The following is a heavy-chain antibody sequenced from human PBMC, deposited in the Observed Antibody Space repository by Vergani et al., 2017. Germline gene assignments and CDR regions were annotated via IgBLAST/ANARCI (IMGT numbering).Heavy chain of an antibody. CDR2: IHPADSDT. CDR1: GYSFTNNW. Sequence: EVQLVQSGAEVKKPGESRKISGQISGYSFTNNWTGWVRQLPGKGLEWMGIIHPADSDTRYSPSFQGQVTISVDKSISTAYLQRSSLRASDSAMYYCARLYGRDSSGSKYFDYWGQGTLVTVSS. J-gene: IGHJ4*02. V-gene: IGHV5-51*01. D-gene: IGHD3-22*01. CDR3: ARLYGRDSSGSKYFDY.